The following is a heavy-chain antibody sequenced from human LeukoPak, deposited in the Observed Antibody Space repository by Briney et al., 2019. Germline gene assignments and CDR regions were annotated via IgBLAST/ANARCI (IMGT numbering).Heavy chain of an antibody. Sequence: ASVKVSCQASRYTFTNYVISWVRPAPGQGRAGMGWISAYNGKTNYAHKLQGRVTMTTDTSPRTASMERRTLRSADSAVYSWARIIVAAGSHWFDPWGQGNLVTVSS. D-gene: IGHD6-13*01. CDR2: ISAYNGKT. V-gene: IGHV1-18*01. J-gene: IGHJ5*02. CDR3: ARIIVAAGSHWFDP. CDR1: RYTFTNYV.